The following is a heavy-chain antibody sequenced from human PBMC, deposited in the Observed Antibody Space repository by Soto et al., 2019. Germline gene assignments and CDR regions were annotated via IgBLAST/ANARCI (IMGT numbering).Heavy chain of an antibody. Sequence: HGGSLRLSCAASGFTFSSYGMDWGREAPGKGLEWVAVISYDGSNKYYADSVKGRFTISRDNSKNTLYLQMNSLRAEDTAVYYCAKDVVVVAATPSWFDPWGQGTLVTVSS. J-gene: IGHJ5*02. CDR2: ISYDGSNK. CDR3: AKDVVVVAATPSWFDP. V-gene: IGHV3-30*18. D-gene: IGHD2-15*01. CDR1: GFTFSSYG.